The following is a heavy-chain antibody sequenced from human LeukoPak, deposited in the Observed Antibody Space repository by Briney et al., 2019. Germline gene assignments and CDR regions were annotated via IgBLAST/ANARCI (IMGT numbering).Heavy chain of an antibody. CDR2: INHSGST. D-gene: IGHD2-2*01. CDR1: GGSFSGYY. CDR3: ARAPGYCSSTSCVIDY. V-gene: IGHV4-34*01. Sequence: SETLSLTCAVYGGSFSGYYWSWIRQPPGKGLEWIGEINHSGSTSYNPSLKSRVTISVDTSKNQFSLKLSSVTAADTAVYYCARAPGYCSSTSCVIDYWGQGTLVTVSS. J-gene: IGHJ4*02.